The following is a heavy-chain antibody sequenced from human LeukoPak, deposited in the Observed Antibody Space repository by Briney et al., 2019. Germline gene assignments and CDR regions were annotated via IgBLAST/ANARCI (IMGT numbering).Heavy chain of an antibody. CDR1: GFTVSSNY. Sequence: QPGGSLRLSCAASGFTVSSNYMSWVRQDPGKGLEWLSVIYSGGNTYYADSVKGRFTISRDNSKNTLYLQMNSLRAEDTAVYYCASGYCSGGHCYSVYFQHWGQGTLVTVSS. D-gene: IGHD2-15*01. CDR3: ASGYCSGGHCYSVYFQH. J-gene: IGHJ1*01. CDR2: IYSGGNT. V-gene: IGHV3-53*01.